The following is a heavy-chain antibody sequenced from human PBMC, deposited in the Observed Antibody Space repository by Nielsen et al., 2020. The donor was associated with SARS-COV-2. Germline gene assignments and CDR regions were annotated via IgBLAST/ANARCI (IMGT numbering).Heavy chain of an antibody. CDR1: GFNFDDYA. V-gene: IGHV3-9*01. Sequence: GGSLRLSCTASGFNFDDYAVHWVRQAPGKGLEWVSGISWSGGGIGYADSVKGRFTISRDNAKSSLYLQMNSLRAEDTALYYCARVSCGGGSCYEDHWGQGTPVTVSA. D-gene: IGHD2-15*01. CDR3: ARVSCGGGSCYEDH. J-gene: IGHJ4*02. CDR2: ISWSGGGI.